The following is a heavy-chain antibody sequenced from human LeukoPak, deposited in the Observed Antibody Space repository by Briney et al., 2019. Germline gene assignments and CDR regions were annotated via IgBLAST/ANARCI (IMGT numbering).Heavy chain of an antibody. Sequence: SETLSLTCTVSGDSISRYYWSWLRQSPGKGLEWIGYIHYTGSTNYNPSLKSRVTISVDTSKNQFSMKLSSVTAADTAVYYCARVMRMTGLVHFDYWGQGTLVTVSS. CDR3: ARVMRMTGLVHFDY. CDR1: GDSISRYY. CDR2: IHYTGST. D-gene: IGHD6-6*01. V-gene: IGHV4-59*12. J-gene: IGHJ4*02.